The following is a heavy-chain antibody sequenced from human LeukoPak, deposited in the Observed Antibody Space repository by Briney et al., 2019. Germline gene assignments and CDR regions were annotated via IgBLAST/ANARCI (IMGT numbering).Heavy chain of an antibody. D-gene: IGHD1-26*01. J-gene: IGHJ4*02. V-gene: IGHV3-30-3*01. Sequence: PGGSLRLSCTASGFTFSTYSLRWVRQAPGKGLEWVAVISYDGSNKYYADSVKGRFTISRDNSKNTLYLQMNSLRAEDTAVYYCARERRIVAAPTNTWGQGTLVTVSS. CDR3: ARERRIVAAPTNT. CDR2: ISYDGSNK. CDR1: GFTFSTYS.